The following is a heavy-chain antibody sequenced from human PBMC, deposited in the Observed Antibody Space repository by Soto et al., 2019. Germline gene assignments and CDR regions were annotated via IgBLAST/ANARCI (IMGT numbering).Heavy chain of an antibody. V-gene: IGHV4-4*07. Sequence: ASETLSLTCTVSGASISGFYWSWIRKSAGKGLEWIGRIYATGTTDYNPSLKSRVMMSVDTSKKQFSLKLRSVTAADTAVYYCARDTGTGMDYFDYWGQGTLVTVSS. D-gene: IGHD1-7*01. CDR2: IYATGTT. CDR1: GASISGFY. CDR3: ARDTGTGMDYFDY. J-gene: IGHJ4*02.